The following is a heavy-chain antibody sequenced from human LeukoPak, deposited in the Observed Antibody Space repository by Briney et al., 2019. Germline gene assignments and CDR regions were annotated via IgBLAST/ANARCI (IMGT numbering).Heavy chain of an antibody. CDR1: GFTFSSYA. Sequence: GRSLRLSWAASGFTFSSYAMHWVRQAPGKGLEWVAVISYDGSNKYYADSVKGRFTISRDNSKNTLYLQMNRLRAEVTAVYYGARDRGTGFDYWGQGTLVTVSS. V-gene: IGHV3-30-3*01. CDR3: ARDRGTGFDY. J-gene: IGHJ4*02. CDR2: ISYDGSNK. D-gene: IGHD1-1*01.